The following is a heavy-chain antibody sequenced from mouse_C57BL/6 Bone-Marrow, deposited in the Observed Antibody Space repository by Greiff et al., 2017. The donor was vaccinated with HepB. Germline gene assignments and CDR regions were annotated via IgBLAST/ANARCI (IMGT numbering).Heavy chain of an antibody. D-gene: IGHD1-1*01. J-gene: IGHJ1*03. CDR2: ISDGGSYT. V-gene: IGHV5-4*01. CDR1: GFTFSSYA. Sequence: EVKLMESGGGLVKPGGSLKLSCAASGFTFSSYAMSWVRQTPEKRLEWVATISDGGSYTYYPDNVKGRFTISRDNAKNNLYLQMSHLKSEDTAMYYCAREGPCTTVPYWYFDVWGTGTTVTVSS. CDR3: AREGPCTTVPYWYFDV.